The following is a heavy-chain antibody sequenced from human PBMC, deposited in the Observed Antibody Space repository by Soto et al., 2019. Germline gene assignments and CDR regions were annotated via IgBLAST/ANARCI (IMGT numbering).Heavy chain of an antibody. J-gene: IGHJ6*02. CDR1: GYSFTSYW. CDR2: IYPGDSDT. D-gene: IGHD6-13*01. Sequence: GESLKISCKGSGYSFTSYWIGWVRQMPGKGLEWMGIIYPGDSDTRYSPSFQGQVTISADKSISTAYLHGSSLKAADTAMYYCARIGWDSSSWPYYYYGMDVWGQGTTVTVSS. V-gene: IGHV5-51*01. CDR3: ARIGWDSSSWPYYYYGMDV.